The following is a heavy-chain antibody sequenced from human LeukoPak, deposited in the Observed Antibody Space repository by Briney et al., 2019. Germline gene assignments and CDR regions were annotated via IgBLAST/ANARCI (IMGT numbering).Heavy chain of an antibody. CDR2: ISGSGGST. Sequence: GGSLRLSCAASGFTFSGYGMSWVRQAPGKGLKWVSAISGSGGSTYYADSVKGRITISRDNSKNTLYLQMNSLRAEDTAVYYCAELGITMIGGVWGKGTTVTISS. D-gene: IGHD3-10*02. V-gene: IGHV3-23*01. CDR1: GFTFSGYG. J-gene: IGHJ6*04. CDR3: AELGITMIGGV.